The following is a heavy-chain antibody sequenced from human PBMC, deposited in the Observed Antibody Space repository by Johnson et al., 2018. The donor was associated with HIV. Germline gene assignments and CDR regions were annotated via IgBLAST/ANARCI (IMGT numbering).Heavy chain of an antibody. J-gene: IGHJ3*02. V-gene: IGHV3-23*04. CDR3: ARDQSNGWNRGAFDI. CDR1: GFIFNDAW. CDR2: ITGSSTST. D-gene: IGHD6-19*01. Sequence: VQLVESGGGLVQPGRSLRLSCAASGFIFNDAWMNWVRQAPGKGLEWVSPITGSSTSTYYGDSVRGRFTISRDNSKNTVYLGMNSLRAEDTAVYYCARDQSNGWNRGAFDIWGQGTVVTVSS.